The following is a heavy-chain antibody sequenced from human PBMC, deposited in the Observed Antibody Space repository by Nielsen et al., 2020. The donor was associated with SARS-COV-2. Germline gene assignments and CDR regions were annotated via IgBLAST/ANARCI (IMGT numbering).Heavy chain of an antibody. D-gene: IGHD3-10*01. Sequence: WIRQPPGKGLEWIGEINHSGSTNYNPSLKSRVTISVDTSKNQFSLKLSSVTAADTAVYYCGYYGSGSYYNRVRRWFDPWGQGTLVTVSS. CDR2: INHSGST. CDR3: GYYGSGSYYNRVRRWFDP. V-gene: IGHV4-34*01. J-gene: IGHJ5*02.